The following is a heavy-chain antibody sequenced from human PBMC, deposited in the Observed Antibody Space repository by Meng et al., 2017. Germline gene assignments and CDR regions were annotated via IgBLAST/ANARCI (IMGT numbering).Heavy chain of an antibody. V-gene: IGHV4-34*01. CDR2: INHSGST. Sequence: VPLKPCGAGLLKPSETLSLTCLVYVGSFSGYYWSWIRKPPGKGLEWIGEINHSGSTNYNPSLKSRVTMSLDTSKNQFSLRLSSVTAADTAVYYCARSHSVTIVAFDYWGQGTLVTVSS. CDR1: VGSFSGYY. CDR3: ARSHSVTIVAFDY. D-gene: IGHD4-17*01. J-gene: IGHJ4*02.